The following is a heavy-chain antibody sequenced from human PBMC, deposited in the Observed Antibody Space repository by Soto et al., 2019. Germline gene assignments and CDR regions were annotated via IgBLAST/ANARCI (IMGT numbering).Heavy chain of an antibody. CDR2: IYWDDDK. CDR3: AHKGGRGAGMDV. CDR1: GFSVSTSGVG. V-gene: IGHV2-5*02. J-gene: IGHJ6*02. D-gene: IGHD2-15*01. Sequence: QITLRESGPTLVKPTQTLTLTCTFSGFSVSTSGVGVAWIRQPPGKALEWLALIYWDDDKRYSPFLQSRVTLTQDTSKNPVVLTMTNMDPVDTATYYCAHKGGRGAGMDVWGQGTTVTVSS.